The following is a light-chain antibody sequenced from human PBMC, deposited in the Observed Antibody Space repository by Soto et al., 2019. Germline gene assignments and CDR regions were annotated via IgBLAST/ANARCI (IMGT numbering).Light chain of an antibody. V-gene: IGLV1-47*02. CDR3: AAFEDSMSWQV. J-gene: IGLJ3*02. CDR1: SSNIGSNY. CDR2: SNN. Sequence: VVTQPPSASGTPGQRVTISCSGSSSNIGSNYVYWYQQLPGTAPKLLIYSNNQRPSGVPDRFSGSQSSTTDSLTISGLRSEDEAEYDCAAFEDSMSWQVCVGGTKLTVL.